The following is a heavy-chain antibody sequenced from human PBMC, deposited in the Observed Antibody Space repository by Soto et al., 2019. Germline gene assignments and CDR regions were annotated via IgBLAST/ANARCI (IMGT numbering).Heavy chain of an antibody. J-gene: IGHJ5*02. CDR3: AKAHSLDFHNGSAP. V-gene: IGHV4-59*13. CDR1: GGSISTYY. CDR2: IYYTGNT. D-gene: IGHD2-15*01. Sequence: PSETLSLTCTVTGGSISTYYWSWIRQPPGKGLEWIGHIYYTGNTNYNPSLKSRVTISVDTSTNRFSLRLRSVSAADTAVYYCAKAHSLDFHNGSAPGGQGTLVPVSS.